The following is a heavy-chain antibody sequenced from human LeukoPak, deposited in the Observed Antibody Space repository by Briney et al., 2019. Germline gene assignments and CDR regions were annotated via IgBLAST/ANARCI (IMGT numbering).Heavy chain of an antibody. CDR3: AREGIAAAGTGGDY. CDR1: GFTFSSYS. D-gene: IGHD6-13*01. V-gene: IGHV3-21*01. CDR2: ISSSSSYI. J-gene: IGHJ4*02. Sequence: PGGSLRLSCAASGFTFSSYSMNWVRQAPGKGLEWVSSISSSSSYIYYADSVKGRFTISRDNAKNSLYLQMNSLRAEDTAVYYRAREGIAAAGTGGDYWGQGTLVTVSS.